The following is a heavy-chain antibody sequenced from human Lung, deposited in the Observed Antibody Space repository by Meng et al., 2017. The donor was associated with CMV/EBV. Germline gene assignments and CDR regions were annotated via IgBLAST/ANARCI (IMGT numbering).Heavy chain of an antibody. J-gene: IGHJ3*02. Sequence: ASVKVSCKASGYTFTDYRMHWVRQAPGQGLEWMGWISPNNGATNYAQRFQGRVTMARDTSISTAYMELNRLTYDDTAMYYCASKMYYDFWSAYRGTEGVDPFNIWGQGTVVTVSS. CDR1: GYTFTDYR. CDR2: ISPNNGAT. V-gene: IGHV1-2*02. CDR3: ASKMYYDFWSAYRGTEGVDPFNI. D-gene: IGHD3-3*01.